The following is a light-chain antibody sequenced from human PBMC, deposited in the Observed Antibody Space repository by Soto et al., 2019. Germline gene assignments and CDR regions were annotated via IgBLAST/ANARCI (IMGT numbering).Light chain of an antibody. Sequence: DIVMTQTPLSLSVTPGQPASISCKSSQSLLHSDGKTYLYWYLQKPGQPPQLLIYEVSNRFSGVPDRFSGSGSGTDFTLTIGRLEPEDFAVYYCQQYGSSLWTFGQGTKVDIK. J-gene: IGKJ1*01. CDR2: EVS. CDR3: QQYGSSLWT. V-gene: IGKV2D-29*01. CDR1: QSLLHSDGKTY.